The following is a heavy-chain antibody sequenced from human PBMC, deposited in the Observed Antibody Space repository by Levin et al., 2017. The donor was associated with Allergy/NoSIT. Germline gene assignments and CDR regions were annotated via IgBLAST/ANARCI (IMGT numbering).Heavy chain of an antibody. V-gene: IGHV3-30-3*01. CDR3: ASSGSYYVADAFDI. CDR2: ISYDGSNK. D-gene: IGHD3-10*01. CDR1: GFTFSSYA. J-gene: IGHJ3*02. Sequence: GESLKISCAASGFTFSSYAMHWVRQAPGKGLEWVAVISYDGSNKYYADSVKGRFTISRDNSKNTLYLQMNSLRAEDTAVYYCASSGSYYVADAFDIWGQGTMVTVSS.